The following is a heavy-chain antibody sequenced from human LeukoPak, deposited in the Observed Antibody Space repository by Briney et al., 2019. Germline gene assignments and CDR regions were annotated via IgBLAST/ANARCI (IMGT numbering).Heavy chain of an antibody. Sequence: ASETLSLTCTVSGGSISSYYWSWIRQPAGKGLEWIGRIYTSGSTNYNPSLKSRVTMSVDTSKNQFSLKLSSVTAADTAVYYCASVLRGIAAAGTGFAWGQGTLVTVSS. J-gene: IGHJ5*02. V-gene: IGHV4-4*07. D-gene: IGHD6-13*01. CDR3: ASVLRGIAAAGTGFA. CDR2: IYTSGST. CDR1: GGSISSYY.